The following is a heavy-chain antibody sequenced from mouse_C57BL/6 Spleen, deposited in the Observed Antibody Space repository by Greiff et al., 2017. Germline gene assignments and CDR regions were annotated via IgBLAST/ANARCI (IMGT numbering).Heavy chain of an antibody. J-gene: IGHJ3*01. CDR3: SSGDYAGFAY. CDR2: IYPGDGDT. Sequence: VQLQESGPELVKPGASVKISCKASGYAFSSSWMNWVKQRPGKGLEWIGRIYPGDGDTNYNGKFKGKATLTADKSSSTAYMQLSSLPSEDSAVYFCSSGDYAGFAYWGQGTLVTVSA. CDR1: GYAFSSSW. D-gene: IGHD2-4*01. V-gene: IGHV1-82*01.